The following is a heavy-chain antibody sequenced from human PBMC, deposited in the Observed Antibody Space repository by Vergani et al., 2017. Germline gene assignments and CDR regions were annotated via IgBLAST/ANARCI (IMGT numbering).Heavy chain of an antibody. CDR1: GGSFSGYY. V-gene: IGHV4-34*01. J-gene: IGHJ4*02. CDR3: ARGYCSSATCYSIN. CDR2: INHSGST. D-gene: IGHD2-15*01. Sequence: QVQLQQWGAGLLKPSETLSLTCAVYGGSFSGYYWSWIRQPPGKGLEWIGEINHSGSTNYNQSLKSRVTISVDTSKNQLSLKLSSLTAADTAVYYCARGYCSSATCYSINWGQGTLVTVSS.